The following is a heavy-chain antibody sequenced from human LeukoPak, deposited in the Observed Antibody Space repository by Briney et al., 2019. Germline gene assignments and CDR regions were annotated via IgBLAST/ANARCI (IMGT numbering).Heavy chain of an antibody. Sequence: GGSLRLSCAASGFTVSSNYMSWVRQAPRKGLEWVSVIYSGGSTYYADSVKGRFTISRDNSKNTLYLQMNSLRAEDTAVYYCARGRRDGYNSDCWGQGTLVTVSS. CDR1: GFTVSSNY. CDR2: IYSGGST. J-gene: IGHJ4*02. V-gene: IGHV3-53*01. CDR3: ARGRRDGYNSDC. D-gene: IGHD5-24*01.